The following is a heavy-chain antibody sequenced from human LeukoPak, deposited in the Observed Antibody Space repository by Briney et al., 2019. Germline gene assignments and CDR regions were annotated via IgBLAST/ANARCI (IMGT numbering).Heavy chain of an antibody. Sequence: SVKVSCKASGGTFSSYAISWVRQARGQGLEWMGGIIPIFGTANYAQKFQGRVTITADESTSTAYMELSSLRSEDTAVYYCARAGEIQLWLRYYYYYMDVWGKGTTVTVSS. J-gene: IGHJ6*03. CDR1: GGTFSSYA. CDR2: IIPIFGTA. CDR3: ARAGEIQLWLRYYYYYMDV. D-gene: IGHD5-18*01. V-gene: IGHV1-69*13.